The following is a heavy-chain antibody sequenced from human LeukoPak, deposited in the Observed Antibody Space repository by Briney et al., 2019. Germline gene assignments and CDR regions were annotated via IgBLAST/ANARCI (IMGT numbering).Heavy chain of an antibody. V-gene: IGHV4-34*01. CDR2: INHSGST. CDR3: ASRTTVTPGFDY. Sequence: SETLSLTCAVYGGSFSGYYWSWIRQPPGKGLERIGEINHSGSTNYNPSLKSRVTISVDTSENQFSLKLSSVTAADTAVYYCASRTTVTPGFDYWGQGTLVTVSS. CDR1: GGSFSGYY. J-gene: IGHJ4*02. D-gene: IGHD4-11*01.